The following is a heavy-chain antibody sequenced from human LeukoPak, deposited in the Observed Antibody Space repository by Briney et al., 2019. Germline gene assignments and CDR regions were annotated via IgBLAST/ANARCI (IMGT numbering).Heavy chain of an antibody. J-gene: IGHJ2*01. CDR3: ARAYRGYCSSTSCNYWYFDL. V-gene: IGHV3-21*01. Sequence: PGGSLRLSCAASGFDFRSNWMNWVRQAPGKGLEWVSSITSSSSYIHYADSVKGRFTMSRDNAKNSLYLQMNSLRAEDTAVYYCARAYRGYCSSTSCNYWYFDLWGRGTLVTVSS. D-gene: IGHD2-2*01. CDR1: GFDFRSNW. CDR2: ITSSSSYI.